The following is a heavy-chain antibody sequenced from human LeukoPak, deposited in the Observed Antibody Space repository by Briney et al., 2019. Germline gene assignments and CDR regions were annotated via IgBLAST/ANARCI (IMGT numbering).Heavy chain of an antibody. J-gene: IGHJ3*02. CDR1: GGSISSYY. CDR2: IYYSGST. Sequence: SETLSLTCTVSGGSISSYYWSWIRQPPGKGLEWIGYIYYSGSTNYNPSLKSRVTISVDTSKNQFSLKLSSVTAADTAVYYCARDRKAAWEGVFDIWGQGTMVTVSS. D-gene: IGHD1-26*01. CDR3: ARDRKAAWEGVFDI. V-gene: IGHV4-59*01.